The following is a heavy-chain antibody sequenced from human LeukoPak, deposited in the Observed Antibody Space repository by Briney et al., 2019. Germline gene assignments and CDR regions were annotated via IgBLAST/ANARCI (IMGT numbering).Heavy chain of an antibody. CDR2: ISSSGSTT. CDR3: TRSLQVVAPSLDF. V-gene: IGHV3-48*03. D-gene: IGHD2-15*01. CDR1: GFTFSSYE. Sequence: GGSLRLSCAASGFTFSSYEMNWVRQAPGKGLEWVSYISSSGSTTYYADSVKGRFTISRDNSKNTLFLQMHSLRAEDTAVYYCTRSLQVVAPSLDFWGQGALVTVSS. J-gene: IGHJ4*02.